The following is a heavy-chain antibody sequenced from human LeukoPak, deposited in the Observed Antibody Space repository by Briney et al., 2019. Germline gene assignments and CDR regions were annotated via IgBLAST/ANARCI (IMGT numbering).Heavy chain of an antibody. Sequence: GASVKVSRKASGYTLTSYYMHWVRQAPGQGLEWMGIINPSGGSTSYAQKFQGRVTMTKDTSTSTVYMELSSLRSEDTAVYYCARGTATMGDYWGQGTLVTVSS. J-gene: IGHJ4*02. CDR1: GYTLTSYY. CDR2: INPSGGST. D-gene: IGHD3-10*01. V-gene: IGHV1-46*01. CDR3: ARGTATMGDY.